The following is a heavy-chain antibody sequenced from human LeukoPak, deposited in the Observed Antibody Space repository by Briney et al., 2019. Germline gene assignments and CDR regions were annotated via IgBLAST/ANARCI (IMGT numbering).Heavy chain of an antibody. Sequence: SETLSLTCTVSGGSISSSSYYWGWIRQPPGKGLEWIGYIYYSGSTNYNPSLKSRVTISVDTSKNQFSLKLSSVTAADTAVYYCARTLPFTYYYDSSGSEAGGYWYFDLWGRGTLVTVSS. J-gene: IGHJ2*01. CDR1: GGSISSSSYY. V-gene: IGHV4-61*05. D-gene: IGHD3-22*01. CDR2: IYYSGST. CDR3: ARTLPFTYYYDSSGSEAGGYWYFDL.